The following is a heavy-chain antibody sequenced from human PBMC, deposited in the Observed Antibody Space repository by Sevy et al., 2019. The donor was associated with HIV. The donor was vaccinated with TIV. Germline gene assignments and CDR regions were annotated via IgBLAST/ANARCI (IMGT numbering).Heavy chain of an antibody. V-gene: IGHV3-30*18. CDR1: GFTFSSYG. CDR2: ISYDGSNK. CDR3: AKEKILLEGGWSFHY. Sequence: GGSLRLSCAASGFTFSSYGMHWVRQAPGKGLEWVAVISYDGSNKYYADSVKGRFTISRDNSKNTLYLQMNSLRAEDTAVYYCAKEKILLEGGWSFHYWGQGTLVTVSS. J-gene: IGHJ4*02. D-gene: IGHD3-10*01.